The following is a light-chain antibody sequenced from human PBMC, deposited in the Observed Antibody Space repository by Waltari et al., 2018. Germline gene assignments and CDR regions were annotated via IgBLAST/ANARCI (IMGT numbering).Light chain of an antibody. V-gene: IGKV3-20*01. J-gene: IGKJ1*01. CDR3: QKYDFLPAT. CDR2: HAS. CDR1: QGVGKY. Sequence: ENVLTQSPGTLSLSPGERATLSYRASQGVGKYLAWYQQRPGQAPRLLLYHASIRATGIPDRFSGSGFGTDFSLTISRLEPEDFAVYYCQKYDFLPATFGQGTTVEIK.